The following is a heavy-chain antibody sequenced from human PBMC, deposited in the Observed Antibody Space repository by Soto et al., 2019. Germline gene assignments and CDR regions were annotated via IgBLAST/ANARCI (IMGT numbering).Heavy chain of an antibody. D-gene: IGHD2-15*01. Sequence: PGGSLRLSCAASGFTFSSYAMNWVRQAPGKGLEWVSAISTGGDRTYYADSVKGRFTISRDNSKNTLSLLMNSLRGEDTAVYYCAKGGGGGECCSCCFCSIFNSWGQGILVTVSS. CDR1: GFTFSSYA. CDR2: ISTGGDRT. J-gene: IGHJ4*02. CDR3: AKGGGGGECCSCCFCSIFNS. V-gene: IGHV3-23*01.